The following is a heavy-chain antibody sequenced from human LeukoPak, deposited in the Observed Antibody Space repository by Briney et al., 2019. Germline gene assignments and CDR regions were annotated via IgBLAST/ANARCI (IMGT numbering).Heavy chain of an antibody. CDR3: ARKAITVTTFDY. J-gene: IGHJ4*02. CDR1: GFTFSNYA. D-gene: IGHD4-17*01. CDR2: LSGSGGST. V-gene: IGHV3-23*01. Sequence: GGSLRLSCAASGFTFSNYAMSWVRQASGKGLEWVSALSGSGGSTYYADSVKGRFTISRDNSKNTLYLQMSRPRGEDTAVYYCARKAITVTTFDYWGQGTLVTVSS.